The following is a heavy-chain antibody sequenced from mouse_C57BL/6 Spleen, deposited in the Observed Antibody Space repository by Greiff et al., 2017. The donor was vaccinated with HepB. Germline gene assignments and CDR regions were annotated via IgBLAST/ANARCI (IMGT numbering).Heavy chain of an antibody. CDR3: ARSYDY. J-gene: IGHJ2*01. CDR2: IYPGDGDT. Sequence: VQLQESGPELVKPGASVKISCKASGYAFSSSWMNWVKQRPGKGLEWIGRIYPGDGDTNYNGKFKGKATLTADKSSSTAYMQLSSLTSEDSAVYFCARSYDYWGQGTTLTVSS. CDR1: GYAFSSSW. V-gene: IGHV1-82*01.